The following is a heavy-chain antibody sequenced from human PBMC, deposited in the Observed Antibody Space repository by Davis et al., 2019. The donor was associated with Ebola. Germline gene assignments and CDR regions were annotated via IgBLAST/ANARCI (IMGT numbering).Heavy chain of an antibody. J-gene: IGHJ4*02. Sequence: GESLKISCAASGFTFSSYSMNWVRQAPGKGLEWVSSISSSSSYIYYADSVKGRFTISRDNAKNSLYLQMNSLRAEDTAVYYCARDLAAVAGDYFDYWGQGTLVTVSS. CDR1: GFTFSSYS. V-gene: IGHV3-21*01. D-gene: IGHD6-19*01. CDR3: ARDLAAVAGDYFDY. CDR2: ISSSSSYI.